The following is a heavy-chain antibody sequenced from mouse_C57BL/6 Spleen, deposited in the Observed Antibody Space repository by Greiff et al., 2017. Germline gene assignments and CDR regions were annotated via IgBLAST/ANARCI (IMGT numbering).Heavy chain of an antibody. J-gene: IGHJ4*01. CDR3: APYGNYAMDY. D-gene: IGHD2-1*01. CDR1: GYTFTSYW. V-gene: IGHV1-50*01. Sequence: QVHVKQPGAELVKPGASVKLSCKASGYTFTSYWMQWVKQRPGQGLEWIGEIDPSDSYTNYNQKFKGKATLTVDTSSSTAYMQLSSLTSEDSAVYYCAPYGNYAMDYWGQGTSVTVSS. CDR2: IDPSDSYT.